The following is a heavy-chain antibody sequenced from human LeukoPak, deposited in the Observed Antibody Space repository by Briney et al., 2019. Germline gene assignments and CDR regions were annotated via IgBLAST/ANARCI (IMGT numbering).Heavy chain of an antibody. V-gene: IGHV3-30*02. CDR3: AKARMTTVTHDAFDI. D-gene: IGHD4-11*01. J-gene: IGHJ3*02. Sequence: GGSLRLSFAASGFTFSSYGMHWVRQAPGKGLEWVAFIRYDGSNKYYADSVKGRFTISRDNSKNTLYLQMNSLRAEDTAVYYCAKARMTTVTHDAFDIWGQGTMVTVSS. CDR2: IRYDGSNK. CDR1: GFTFSSYG.